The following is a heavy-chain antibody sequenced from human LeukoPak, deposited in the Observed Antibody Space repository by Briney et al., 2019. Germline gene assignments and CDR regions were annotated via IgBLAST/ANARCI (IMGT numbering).Heavy chain of an antibody. D-gene: IGHD4-17*01. CDR1: GFTFSDYY. CDR3: AKSLRDRLYAFDI. J-gene: IGHJ3*02. CDR2: IGGSGTDI. Sequence: GGSLRLSCAASGFTFSDYYMIWIRQAPGKGLEWVSYIGGSGTDIYSADSVKGRFTISRDNSKNTLYLQMNSLRAEDTAVYYCAKSLRDRLYAFDIWGQGTMVTVSS. V-gene: IGHV3-11*01.